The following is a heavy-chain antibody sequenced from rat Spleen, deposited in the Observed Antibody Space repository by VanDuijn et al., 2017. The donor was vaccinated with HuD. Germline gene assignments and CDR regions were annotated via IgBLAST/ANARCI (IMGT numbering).Heavy chain of an antibody. V-gene: IGHV2-1*01. CDR3: TRGLGDY. J-gene: IGHJ2*01. Sequence: QVQLKESGPGLVQPSQTLSLTCIVSGFSLTDNSVHWLRQPPGKGLEWMGGIWGEGSTSYNSALKSRLSGSRDTSKSQVFLKVNSLQSDDTAMYICTRGLGDYWGQGVMVTVSS. D-gene: IGHD5-1*01. CDR1: GFSLTDNS. CDR2: IWGEGST.